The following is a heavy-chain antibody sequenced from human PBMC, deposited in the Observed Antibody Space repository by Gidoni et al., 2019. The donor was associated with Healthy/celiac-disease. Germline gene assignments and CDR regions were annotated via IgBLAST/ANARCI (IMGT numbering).Heavy chain of an antibody. D-gene: IGHD3-9*01. V-gene: IGHV3-7*01. CDR3: ARDRVLRYFDWLSSALFDY. CDR2: IKQDGSEK. Sequence: EVQLVESGGGLVQPGGSLRLSCAASGFTFSCYWISWVRQAPGKGLEWVANIKQDGSEKYYVDSVKGRFTISRDNAKNSLYLQMNSLRAEDTAVYYCARDRVLRYFDWLSSALFDYWGQGTLVTVAS. CDR1: GFTFSCYW. J-gene: IGHJ4*02.